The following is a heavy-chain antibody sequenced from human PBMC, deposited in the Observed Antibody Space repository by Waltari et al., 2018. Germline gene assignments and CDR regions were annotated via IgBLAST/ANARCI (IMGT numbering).Heavy chain of an antibody. Sequence: QVQLQQWGAGLLKPSETLSLTCAVYGGSFSGYYWSWIRQPPGKGLEWLGEINHSGSTNYNPSLKSRVTISVDTSKNQFSLKLSSVTAADTAVYYCATSIYCSSTSCYLNYYYGMDVWGQGTTVTVSS. D-gene: IGHD2-2*01. V-gene: IGHV4-34*01. CDR1: GGSFSGYY. CDR2: INHSGST. CDR3: ATSIYCSSTSCYLNYYYGMDV. J-gene: IGHJ6*02.